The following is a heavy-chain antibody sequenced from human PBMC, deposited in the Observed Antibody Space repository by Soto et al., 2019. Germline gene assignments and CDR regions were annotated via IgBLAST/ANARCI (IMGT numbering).Heavy chain of an antibody. J-gene: IGHJ3*02. D-gene: IGHD6-13*01. V-gene: IGHV3-30*18. CDR2: ISYDGSNK. CDR3: AKSAWYSSSWSDAFDI. Sequence: QVQLVESGGGVVQPGRSLRLSCAASGFTFSSYGMHWVRQAPGKGLEWVAVISYDGSNKYYADSVKGRFTISRDNSKNTLYLQMNSLRAEDTAVYYCAKSAWYSSSWSDAFDIWGQGTMVTVSS. CDR1: GFTFSSYG.